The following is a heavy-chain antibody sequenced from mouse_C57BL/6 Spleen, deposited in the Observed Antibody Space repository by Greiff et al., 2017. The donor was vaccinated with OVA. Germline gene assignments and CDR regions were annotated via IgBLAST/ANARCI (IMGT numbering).Heavy chain of an antibody. CDR3: AREMGLRRGYYAMDY. D-gene: IGHD2-4*01. Sequence: VQLQRSDAELVKPGASVKISCKVSGYTFTDHTIHWMKQRPEQGLEWIGYIYPRDGSTKYNEKFKGKATLTADKSSSTAYMQLNSLTSEDSAVYCCAREMGLRRGYYAMDYWGQGTSVTVSS. CDR1: GYTFTDHT. CDR2: IYPRDGST. V-gene: IGHV1-78*01. J-gene: IGHJ4*01.